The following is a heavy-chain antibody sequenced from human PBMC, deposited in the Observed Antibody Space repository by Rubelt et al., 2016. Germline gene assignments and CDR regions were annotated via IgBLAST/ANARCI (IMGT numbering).Heavy chain of an antibody. J-gene: IGHJ4*02. D-gene: IGHD3-16*01. V-gene: IGHV3-43*01. Sequence: GLEWVSLISWDGGSTYYADSVKGRFTISRDNAKSTLYLQMNSLRDEDTAVYYCARGWGTPADYWGQGTLVTVSS. CDR2: ISWDGGST. CDR3: ARGWGTPADY.